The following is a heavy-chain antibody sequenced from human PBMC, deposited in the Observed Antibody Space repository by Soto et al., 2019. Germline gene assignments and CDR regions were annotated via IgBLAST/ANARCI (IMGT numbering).Heavy chain of an antibody. CDR2: ISAYNGNT. D-gene: IGHD3-10*01. V-gene: IGHV1-18*01. Sequence: GAPAKRISEACVLSYNSCGSYWVRQAPGQGLEWMGWISAYNGNTNYAQKLQGRVTMTTDTSTSTAYMDLRSLRSDDTAVYYCARDITPSDYWGQGTLVTVSS. CDR3: ARDITPSDY. J-gene: IGHJ4*02. CDR1: VLSYNSCG.